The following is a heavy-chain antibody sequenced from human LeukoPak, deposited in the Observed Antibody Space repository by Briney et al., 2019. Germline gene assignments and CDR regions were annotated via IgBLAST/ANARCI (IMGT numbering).Heavy chain of an antibody. CDR3: ARILDSAWREPGY. Sequence: PGGSLRLSCADSGFTFSSYWMHWVRQAPGKGLMWVSRINTDGSSSNYAGSVKGRFTISRDNSKNTLYLQMNSLRAEDTAVYYCARILDSAWREPGYWGQGTLVTVSS. J-gene: IGHJ4*02. V-gene: IGHV3-74*01. CDR2: INTDGSSS. CDR1: GFTFSSYW. D-gene: IGHD6-19*01.